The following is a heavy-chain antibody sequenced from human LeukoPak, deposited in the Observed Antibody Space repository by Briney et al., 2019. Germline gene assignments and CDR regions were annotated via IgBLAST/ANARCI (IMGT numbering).Heavy chain of an antibody. Sequence: SQTLSLTCAISGDSVSSNSAAWNWIRQSPSRGLEWLGRTYYRSKWYNDYAVSVKSRITINPDTSKNQFSLQLNSVTPEDTAVYYCARDLRMVSRYSSSYGLDYWGQGTLVTVSS. V-gene: IGHV6-1*01. CDR2: TYYRSKWYN. J-gene: IGHJ4*02. CDR1: GDSVSSNSAA. CDR3: ARDLRMVSRYSSSYGLDY. D-gene: IGHD6-13*01.